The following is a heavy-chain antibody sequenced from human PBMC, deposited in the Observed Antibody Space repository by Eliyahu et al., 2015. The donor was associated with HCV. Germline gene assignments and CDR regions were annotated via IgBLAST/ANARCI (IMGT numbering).Heavy chain of an antibody. Sequence: QVQLVQSGTEVKTPGSSVKVSCKASGEGFSRFTIXWVRQAPGQGLEWMGRXXPFLGXXNYAQNFQGRXTVTADKSTNTAYMELNSLTSDDTAVYYCAGGRSHSGNYCRGAVCTNYYYYGVDVWGQGTTVTVSS. V-gene: IGHV1-69*08. CDR1: GEGFSRFT. CDR3: AGGRSHSGNYCRGAVCTNYYYYGVDV. J-gene: IGHJ6*02. CDR2: XXPFLGXX. D-gene: IGHD2-15*01.